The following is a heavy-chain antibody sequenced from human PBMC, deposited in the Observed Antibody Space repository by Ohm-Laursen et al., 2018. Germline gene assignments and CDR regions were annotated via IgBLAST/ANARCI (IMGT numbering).Heavy chain of an antibody. CDR1: GFSLSTSGMC. J-gene: IGHJ4*02. D-gene: IGHD4-17*01. Sequence: TLSLTCSCTFSGFSLSTSGMCVSWIRQPPGKALEWLARIDWDDDKYYSTSLKTRLTISKDTSKNQVVLTMTNMDPVDTATYFCARISPGDYHFDYWGQGTLVTVSS. CDR2: IDWDDDK. V-gene: IGHV2-70*11. CDR3: ARISPGDYHFDY.